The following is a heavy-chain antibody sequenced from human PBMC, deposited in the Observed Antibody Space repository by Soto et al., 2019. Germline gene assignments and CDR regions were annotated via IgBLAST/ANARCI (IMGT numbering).Heavy chain of an antibody. D-gene: IGHD2-15*01. CDR1: GFTFSSYS. CDR2: ISSSSSTI. V-gene: IGHV3-48*01. CDR3: ARDQSPYIVVVVAATPWAFDI. Sequence: GGSLRISCAASGFTFSSYSMNWVRQAPGKGLEWVSYISSSSSTIYYADSVKGRFTISRDNAKNSLYLQMNSLRAEDTAVYYSARDQSPYIVVVVAATPWAFDIWGQGTMVTVSS. J-gene: IGHJ3*02.